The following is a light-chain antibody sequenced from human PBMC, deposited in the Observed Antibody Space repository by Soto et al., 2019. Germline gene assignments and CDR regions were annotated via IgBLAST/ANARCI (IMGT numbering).Light chain of an antibody. J-gene: IGLJ1*01. Sequence: QSVLTQPASVSGSPGQSITISCTGTSSDVGGFNYVSWYQQHPGKAPKLMIYDVTNRPSGVSYRISGSKSGNTASPTIAGLQAEDEGDYYCNSYTSSSTYVFGPGTKLTVL. V-gene: IGLV2-14*03. CDR1: SSDVGGFNY. CDR3: NSYTSSSTYV. CDR2: DVT.